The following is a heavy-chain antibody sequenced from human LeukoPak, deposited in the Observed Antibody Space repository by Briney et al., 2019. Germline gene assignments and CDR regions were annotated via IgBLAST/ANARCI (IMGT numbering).Heavy chain of an antibody. CDR2: ISSSSSYI. CDR1: GFTFSSYS. CDR3: ASGASGYSYGYGIDYFDY. Sequence: GGSLRLSCAASGFTFSSYSMNWVRQAPGKGLEWVSSISSSSSYIYYADSVKGRFTISRDNAKNSLYLQMNSLRAEDTAVYYCASGASGYSYGYGIDYFDYWGQGTLVTVSS. D-gene: IGHD5-18*01. J-gene: IGHJ4*02. V-gene: IGHV3-21*01.